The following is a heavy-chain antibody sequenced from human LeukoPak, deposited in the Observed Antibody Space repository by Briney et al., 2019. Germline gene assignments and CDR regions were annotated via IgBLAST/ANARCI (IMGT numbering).Heavy chain of an antibody. V-gene: IGHV3-21*04. J-gene: IGHJ4*02. CDR2: ISSSSSYI. D-gene: IGHD3-16*02. CDR1: GFTFSSYS. Sequence: PGGSLRLSCAASGFTFSSYSMNWVRQAPGKGLEWVSSISSSSSYIYYADSVKGRFTISRDNAKNSLYLQMNSLRAEDTAVYYCARDLLRQKNHWGCYRWPLWGQGTLVTVSS. CDR3: ARDLLRQKNHWGCYRWPL.